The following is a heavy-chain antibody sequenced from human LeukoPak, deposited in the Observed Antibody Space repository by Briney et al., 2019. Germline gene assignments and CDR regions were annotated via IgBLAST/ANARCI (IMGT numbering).Heavy chain of an antibody. CDR1: RDSISSNGFY. CDR3: AREAGFLGY. V-gene: IGHV4-39*07. J-gene: IGHJ4*02. D-gene: IGHD6-13*01. CDR2: IYYSGRT. Sequence: PSETLSLTCTVSRDSISSNGFYWGWIRQPPGKGLEWVGSIYYSGRTNYNPSLKSRVTMSVDTSKNQFSLKLSSVTAADTAVYYCAREAGFLGYWGQGTLVTVSS.